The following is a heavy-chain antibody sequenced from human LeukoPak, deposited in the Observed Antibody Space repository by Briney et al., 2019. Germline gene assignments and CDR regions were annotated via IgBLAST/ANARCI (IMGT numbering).Heavy chain of an antibody. J-gene: IGHJ4*02. Sequence: PSQTLSLTCAVSGGSISSGGYSWSWIRQPPGKGLEWIGYIYHSGSTYYNPSLKSRVAISVDTSKNQFSLKLSSVTAADTAVYYCARAYQLKWGSPSFDYWGQGTLVTVSS. D-gene: IGHD1-26*01. CDR3: ARAYQLKWGSPSFDY. CDR2: IYHSGST. V-gene: IGHV4-30-2*01. CDR1: GGSISSGGYS.